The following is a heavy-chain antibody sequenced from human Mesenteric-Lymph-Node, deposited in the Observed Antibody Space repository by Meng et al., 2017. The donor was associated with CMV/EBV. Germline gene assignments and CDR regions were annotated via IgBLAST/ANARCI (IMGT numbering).Heavy chain of an antibody. D-gene: IGHD3-10*01. V-gene: IGHV3-48*03. CDR1: GFKFSSYE. CDR3: ARVLRGSYYADH. CDR2: TSSSGGTK. J-gene: IGHJ5*02. Sequence: GESLKISCEASGFKFSSYEINWVRQAPGKGLEWVSYTSSSGGTKFYADSVKGRFTISRDNAKNSVSLQMDSLRVEDTAVYYCARVLRGSYYADHWGQGTLVTVSS.